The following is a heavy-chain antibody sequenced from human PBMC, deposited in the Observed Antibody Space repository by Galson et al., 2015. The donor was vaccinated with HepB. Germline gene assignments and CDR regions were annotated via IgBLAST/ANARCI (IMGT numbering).Heavy chain of an antibody. J-gene: IGHJ4*01. CDR3: ARDSTPRLWFGDL. Sequence: SLRLSCAASGFTFSSYWMHWVRQAPGKGLVWVSRINTDGSSTSYADSVKGRFTISRDNARNTLYLQMNSLRAEDTAVYYCARDSTPRLWFGDLWGRGTLVTVSS. V-gene: IGHV3-74*01. CDR2: INTDGSST. D-gene: IGHD3-10*01. CDR1: GFTFSSYW.